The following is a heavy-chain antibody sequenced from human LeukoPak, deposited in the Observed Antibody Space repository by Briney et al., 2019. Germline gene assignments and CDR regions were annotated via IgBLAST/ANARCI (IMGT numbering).Heavy chain of an antibody. CDR2: INPNSGGT. J-gene: IGHJ4*02. Sequence: GASVKVSCKASGYTFTGYYIHWVRQAPGQGLEWMGWINPNSGGTNYAQKFQGRVTMTRDTSISTAYMELSRLRSDDTAVYYCARDWPRGGGSPDYWGQGTLVTVSS. V-gene: IGHV1-2*02. CDR1: GYTFTGYY. D-gene: IGHD1-26*01. CDR3: ARDWPRGGGSPDY.